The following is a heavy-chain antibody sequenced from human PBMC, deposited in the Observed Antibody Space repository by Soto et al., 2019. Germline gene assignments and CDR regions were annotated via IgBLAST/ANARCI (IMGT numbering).Heavy chain of an antibody. CDR2: FDPEDGET. V-gene: IGHV1-24*01. CDR1: GYTLTELS. D-gene: IGHD3-22*01. CDR3: TTYYYDSSGYFPFSY. J-gene: IGHJ4*02. Sequence: SSVKVSCKVSGYTLTELSMHWVRQAPGKGLEWMGGFDPEDGETIYAQKFQGRVTMTEDTSTDTAYMELSSLRSEDTAVYYCTTYYYDSSGYFPFSYWGQGTLVTVSS.